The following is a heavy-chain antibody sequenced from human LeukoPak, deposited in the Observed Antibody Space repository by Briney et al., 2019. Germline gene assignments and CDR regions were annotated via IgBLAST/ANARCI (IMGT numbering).Heavy chain of an antibody. CDR1: GYTFTGYY. CDR2: INPNSGGT. Sequence: GASVKVSCKASGYTFTGYYMYGVRQAPGQGLEWMGWINPNSGGTNYAQKFQGRVTMTRDTSISTAYMELNRLRSDDTAVYYCARDRDYGSGIFDYWGQGTLVTVSS. V-gene: IGHV1-2*02. J-gene: IGHJ4*02. D-gene: IGHD3-10*01. CDR3: ARDRDYGSGIFDY.